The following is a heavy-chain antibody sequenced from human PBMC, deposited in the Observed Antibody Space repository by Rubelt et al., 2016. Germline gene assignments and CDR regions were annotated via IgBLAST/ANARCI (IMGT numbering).Heavy chain of an antibody. D-gene: IGHD1-7*01. CDR3: ARGRSGRETTNWFDP. Sequence: QVQLQQWGAGLLKPSETLSLTCAVYGGSFSGYYWSWIRQPPGKGLEWIGEINHSGSTNYNPSLKCRVPIPCDTAKNHVSLKRSSGTAGDTAVYYWARGRSGRETTNWFDPWGQGTLVTVSS. CDR2: INHSGST. CDR1: GGSFSGYY. J-gene: IGHJ5*02. V-gene: IGHV4-34*01.